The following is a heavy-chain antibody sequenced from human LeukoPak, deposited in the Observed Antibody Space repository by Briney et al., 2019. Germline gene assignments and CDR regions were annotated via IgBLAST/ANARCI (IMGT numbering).Heavy chain of an antibody. J-gene: IGHJ4*02. Sequence: PGGSLRLSCAASGFTFSSYAMSWVRQAPGKGLEWVSAISGSGGSTYYADSVKGRFTISRDDSKNTLYLQMNSLRAEDTAVYYCAKDKIVGAIHLQYYFDYWGQGTLVTVSS. D-gene: IGHD1-26*01. V-gene: IGHV3-23*01. CDR2: ISGSGGST. CDR1: GFTFSSYA. CDR3: AKDKIVGAIHLQYYFDY.